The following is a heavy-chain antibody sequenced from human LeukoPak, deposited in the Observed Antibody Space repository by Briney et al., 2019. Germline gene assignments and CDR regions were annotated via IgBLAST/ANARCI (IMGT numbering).Heavy chain of an antibody. CDR2: IYYSGST. CDR3: ARGWITDFWSGYQPNDAFDI. CDR1: GGSISSSSYY. Sequence: PSETLSLTCTVSGGSISSSSYYWGWIRQPPGKGLEWIGSIYYSGSTYYNPSLKSRVTISVDTSKNQFSLKLSSVTAADTAVYYCARGWITDFWSGYQPNDAFDIWGQGTMVTVSS. J-gene: IGHJ3*02. V-gene: IGHV4-39*07. D-gene: IGHD3-3*01.